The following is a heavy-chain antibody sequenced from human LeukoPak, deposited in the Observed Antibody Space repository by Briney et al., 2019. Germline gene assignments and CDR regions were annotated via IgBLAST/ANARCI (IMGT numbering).Heavy chain of an antibody. V-gene: IGHV1-2*02. CDR3: ARVRLGQGSNWFDP. J-gene: IGHJ5*02. Sequence: GASVKVSCKASGYTFTGYYMHWVRQAPGQGLEWMGWINPNSGGTNYAQKFQGRVTMTRDTSISTAYMELSRLRSDDTAVYYCARVRLGQGSNWFDPWGQGTLVTVSS. CDR1: GYTFTGYY. CDR2: INPNSGGT. D-gene: IGHD3-10*01.